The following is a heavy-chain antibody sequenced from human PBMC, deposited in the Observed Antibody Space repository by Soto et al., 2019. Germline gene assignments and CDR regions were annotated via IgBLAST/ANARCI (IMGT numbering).Heavy chain of an antibody. V-gene: IGHV3-7*05. CDR1: GCTFSDLW. CDR3: ARSEVYSFDF. J-gene: IGHJ4*02. CDR2: IKQDGSER. Sequence: EVQLVDSGGGLFQIGGSLSLSCVAPGCTFSDLWVTWVRQAPGKGLEWVANIKQDGSERYYVDSVKGRFTISRDNAKNSLFLQMNSLRAEDTAVYYCARSEVYSFDFWGQGNLVTVSS. D-gene: IGHD2-8*01.